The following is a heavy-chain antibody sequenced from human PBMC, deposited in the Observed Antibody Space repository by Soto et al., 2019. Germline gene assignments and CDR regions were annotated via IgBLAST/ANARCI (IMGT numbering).Heavy chain of an antibody. D-gene: IGHD6-19*01. CDR3: ARGYSSCWYG. CDR1: GDSISSGDYH. J-gene: IGHJ4*02. V-gene: IGHV4-31*03. Sequence: QVQLQESGPALVKPSQTLSLTCTVSGDSISSGDYHWNWIRQHPGKGLEWVGYIFSTGGTYYNPSLRSRLSLSLDTSKNQFSLRLTSVTAEDTAVYYCARGYSSCWYGWGQGTLLTVSS. CDR2: IFSTGGT.